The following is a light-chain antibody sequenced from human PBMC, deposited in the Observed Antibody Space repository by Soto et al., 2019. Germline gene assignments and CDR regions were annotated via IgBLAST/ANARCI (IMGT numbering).Light chain of an antibody. CDR3: QQYGSSPIT. Sequence: NVLTQSPGTLSLSPGERATLSCGASAYVSSSYVAWYQQKSGLAPRLLIHDASSRATGIPDRFSGSKSGTDFTLTIRRLEPEDAGVYYCQQYGSSPITFGQGTRLEI. CDR2: DAS. V-gene: IGKV3D-20*01. J-gene: IGKJ5*01. CDR1: AYVSSSY.